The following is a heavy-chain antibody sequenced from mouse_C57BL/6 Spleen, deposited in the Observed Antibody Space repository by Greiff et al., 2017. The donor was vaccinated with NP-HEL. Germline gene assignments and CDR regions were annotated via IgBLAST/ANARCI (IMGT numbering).Heavy chain of an antibody. J-gene: IGHJ3*01. CDR2: ISYDGSN. CDR3: ARERYFAY. V-gene: IGHV3-6*01. Sequence: DVKLVESGPGLVKPSQSLSLTCSVTGYSITSGYYWNWIRQFPGNKLEWMGYISYDGSNNYNPSLKNRISITRDTSKNQFFLKLNSVTTEDTATYYCARERYFAYWGQGTLVTVSA. CDR1: GYSITSGYY.